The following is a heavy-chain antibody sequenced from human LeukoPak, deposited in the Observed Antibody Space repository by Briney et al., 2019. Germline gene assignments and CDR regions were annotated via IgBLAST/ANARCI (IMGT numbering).Heavy chain of an antibody. V-gene: IGHV1-2*02. D-gene: IGHD3-22*01. CDR3: ATYYDSGVHAFHI. CDR1: GYTFTGYY. Sequence: ASVKVSRKASGYTFTGYYIHWVRQAPGQGLEWMGYINPNTGGTYYAQKFQGRVTVTRDTSISTAYMDLNRLTSDDTAVYYCATYYDSGVHAFHIWGQGTMVTVSS. J-gene: IGHJ3*02. CDR2: INPNTGGT.